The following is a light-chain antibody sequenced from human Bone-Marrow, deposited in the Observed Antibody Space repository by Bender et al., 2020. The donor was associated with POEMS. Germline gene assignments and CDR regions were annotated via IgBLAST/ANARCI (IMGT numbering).Light chain of an antibody. J-gene: IGLJ3*02. CDR1: SSNVGGYNR. CDR3: QSYDNSLGGWV. CDR2: DVN. V-gene: IGLV2-11*01. Sequence: QSALTQPRSVSGSPGQSVAISCSGTSSNVGGYNRVSWYQHHPGKAPTLIMYDVNTRPSGVPDRYSGSKSGNTASLAISGLQAEDEADYYCQSYDNSLGGWVFGGGTKLTVL.